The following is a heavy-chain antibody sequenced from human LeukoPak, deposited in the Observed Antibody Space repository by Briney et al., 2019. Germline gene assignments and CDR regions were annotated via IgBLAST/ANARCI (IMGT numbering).Heavy chain of an antibody. D-gene: IGHD4-23*01. V-gene: IGHV1-69*05. CDR2: IIPIFGTA. Sequence: SVKVSCKASGGAFSSYAISWVRQAPGQGLEWMGGIIPIFGTANYAQKFQGRVTITTDESTSTAYMELSSLRSEDTAVYYCARKGSYGGNRREYAFDIWGQGTMVTVSS. CDR3: ARKGSYGGNRREYAFDI. CDR1: GGAFSSYA. J-gene: IGHJ3*02.